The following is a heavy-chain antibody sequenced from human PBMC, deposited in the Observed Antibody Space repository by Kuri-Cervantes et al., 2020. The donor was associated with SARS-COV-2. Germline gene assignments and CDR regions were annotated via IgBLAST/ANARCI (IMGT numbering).Heavy chain of an antibody. CDR1: GGSISSYY. CDR3: ARVRDIVLMVYAIRGWFDP. CDR2: IYYSGST. V-gene: IGHV4-59*12. D-gene: IGHD2-8*01. J-gene: IGHJ5*02. Sequence: SETLSLTCTVSGGSISSYYWSWIRQPPGKGLEWIGYIYYSGSTNYNPSLKSRVTISVDTPKNQFSLKLSSVTAADTAVYYCARVRDIVLMVYAIRGWFDPWGQGTLVTVSS.